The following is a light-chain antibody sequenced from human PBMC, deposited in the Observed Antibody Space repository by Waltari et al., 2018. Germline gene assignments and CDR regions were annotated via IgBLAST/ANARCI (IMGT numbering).Light chain of an antibody. CDR1: RDIRSD. CDR2: GAS. J-gene: IGKJ2*01. CDR3: QQSFSTPQYT. V-gene: IGKV1-39*01. Sequence: DILMTQSPSSLSASVGDRVAITCRASRDIRSDLNWYQQKPGKAPHLPIYGASTLQSGVPSRFSGSGSGTDFTLIISSLQPEDFATYYCQQSFSTPQYTFGQGTKVEIK.